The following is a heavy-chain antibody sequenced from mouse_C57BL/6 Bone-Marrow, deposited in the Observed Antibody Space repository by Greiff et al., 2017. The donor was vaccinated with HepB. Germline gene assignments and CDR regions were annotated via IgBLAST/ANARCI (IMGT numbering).Heavy chain of an antibody. CDR2: ISDGGSYT. Sequence: EVKLMESGGGLVKPGGSLKLSCAASGFTFSSYAMSWVRQTPEKRLEWVATISDGGSYTYYPDNVKGRFTISRDNAKNNLYLQMSHLKSEDTAMYYCARIDYERCYAMDYWGQGTSVTVSA. CDR1: GFTFSSYA. D-gene: IGHD1-1*01. V-gene: IGHV5-4*03. CDR3: ARIDYERCYAMDY. J-gene: IGHJ4*01.